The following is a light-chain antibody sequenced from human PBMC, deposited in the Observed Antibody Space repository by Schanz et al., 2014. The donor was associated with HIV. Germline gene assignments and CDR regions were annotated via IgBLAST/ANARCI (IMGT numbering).Light chain of an antibody. J-gene: IGKJ1*01. CDR2: AAS. Sequence: IQMTQSPSTVSASVGDRVTITCRASQTIGRFLAWYQQKPGIAPKLLIYAASTLQSGVPSRFSGSGSGTDFTLTISCLQSDDFATYYCQQYDIISWTFGLGTKVEIK. CDR1: QTIGRF. V-gene: IGKV1-5*01. CDR3: QQYDIISWT.